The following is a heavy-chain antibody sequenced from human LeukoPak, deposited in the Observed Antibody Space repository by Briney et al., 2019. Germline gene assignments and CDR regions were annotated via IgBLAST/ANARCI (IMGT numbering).Heavy chain of an antibody. D-gene: IGHD3-3*01. Sequence: GGSLRLSCAASGVTFDDYAMHWVSQAPGKGLEWVSLISGDGGSTYYADSVKGRFTISRDNSKNSLYLQMNSLRTEDTALYYCAKDIAPFDFWSGYPSQGYFDYWGQGTLVTVSS. CDR1: GVTFDDYA. CDR3: AKDIAPFDFWSGYPSQGYFDY. CDR2: ISGDGGST. V-gene: IGHV3-43*02. J-gene: IGHJ4*02.